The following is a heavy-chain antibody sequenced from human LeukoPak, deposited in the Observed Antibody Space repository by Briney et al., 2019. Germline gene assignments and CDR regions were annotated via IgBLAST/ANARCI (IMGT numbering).Heavy chain of an antibody. CDR3: ARGIYGSGSSYLHY. CDR1: GGSISSRDYY. Sequence: SETLSLTCTVSGGSISSRDYYWSWIRQPPGKGLEWIGYIYYSGSTYYNPSLKSRLTISIATSKNQFSLRLSSVTAADTAVYYCARGIYGSGSSYLHYWGQGTLVTVSS. V-gene: IGHV4-30-4*01. J-gene: IGHJ4*02. D-gene: IGHD3-10*01. CDR2: IYYSGST.